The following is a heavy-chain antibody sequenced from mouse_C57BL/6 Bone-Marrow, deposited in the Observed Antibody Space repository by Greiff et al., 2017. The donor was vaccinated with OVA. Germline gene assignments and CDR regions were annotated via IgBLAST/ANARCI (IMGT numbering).Heavy chain of an antibody. Sequence: EVKLQESGPELVKPGASVKIPCKASGYTFTDYNMDWVKQSHGKSLEWIGDINPNNGGTIYNQKFKGKATLTVDKSSSTAYMELRSLTSEDTAVYYCASWGYYYGSSFYFDYWGQGTTLTVSS. CDR3: ASWGYYYGSSFYFDY. CDR2: INPNNGGT. CDR1: GYTFTDYN. J-gene: IGHJ2*01. V-gene: IGHV1-18*01. D-gene: IGHD1-1*01.